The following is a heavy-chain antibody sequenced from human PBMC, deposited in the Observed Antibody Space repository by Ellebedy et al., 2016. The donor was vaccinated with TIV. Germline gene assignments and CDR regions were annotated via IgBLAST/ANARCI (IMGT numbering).Heavy chain of an antibody. J-gene: IGHJ5*02. V-gene: IGHV1-2*02. Sequence: ASVKVSCKASGYTFTSYGISWVRQAPGQGLEWMGWINPNSGGTNYAQKFQGRVTMTRDTSISTAYMELSRLRSDDTAVYYCARDLASYGYVWFDPWGQGTLVTVSS. CDR1: GYTFTSYG. CDR3: ARDLASYGYVWFDP. CDR2: INPNSGGT. D-gene: IGHD5-18*01.